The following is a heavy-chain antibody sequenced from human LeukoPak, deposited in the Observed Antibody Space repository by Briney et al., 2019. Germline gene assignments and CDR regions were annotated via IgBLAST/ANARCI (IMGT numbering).Heavy chain of an antibody. CDR1: GYTFTSYD. Sequence: EASVKVSCKASGYTFTSYDINWVRQATGQGLEWMGWMNPNSGNTGYAQKFQGRVTMTRNTSISTAYMGLSSLRSEDTAVYYCARSLTYYYDSSGYSKGYFDLWGRGTLVTVSS. J-gene: IGHJ2*01. V-gene: IGHV1-8*01. CDR2: MNPNSGNT. CDR3: ARSLTYYYDSSGYSKGYFDL. D-gene: IGHD3-22*01.